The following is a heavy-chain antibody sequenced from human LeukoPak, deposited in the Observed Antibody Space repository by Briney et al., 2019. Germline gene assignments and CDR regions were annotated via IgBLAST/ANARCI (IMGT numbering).Heavy chain of an antibody. V-gene: IGHV3-30*18. CDR3: AKEIRWRFDY. Sequence: GGSLRLSCAASGFTFDTYGMHWVRQAPGKGLEWVAVISYDGSNKYYVDSVKGRFTISRDNSKNTLYLQMNSLRAEDTAVYYCAKEIRWRFDYWGQGTLVTVSS. J-gene: IGHJ4*02. CDR1: GFTFDTYG. CDR2: ISYDGSNK. D-gene: IGHD3-3*01.